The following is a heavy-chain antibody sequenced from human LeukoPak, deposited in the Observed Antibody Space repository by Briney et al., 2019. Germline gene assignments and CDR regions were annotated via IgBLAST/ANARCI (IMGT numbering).Heavy chain of an antibody. CDR3: ATDMVRGVNRPFDY. D-gene: IGHD3-10*01. CDR1: GYTLTELS. CDR2: FDPEDGET. Sequence: ASVKVSCKVSGYTLTELSMRWVRQAPGKGLEWMGGFDPEDGETIYAQKFQGRVTMTEDTSTDTAYMELSSLRSEDTAVYYCATDMVRGVNRPFDYWGQGTLVTVSS. J-gene: IGHJ4*02. V-gene: IGHV1-24*01.